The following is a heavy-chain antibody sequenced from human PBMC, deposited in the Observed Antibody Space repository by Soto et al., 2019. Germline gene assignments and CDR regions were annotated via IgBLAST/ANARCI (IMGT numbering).Heavy chain of an antibody. CDR3: ARGGRTGYTFGKIDY. CDR2: IIPIFGAA. V-gene: IGHV1-69*01. D-gene: IGHD5-18*01. CDR1: VGTFSNYA. J-gene: IGHJ4*01. Sequence: QVQLVQSGAEVKKPGSSVKVSCKASVGTFSNYAISWVRQSPGQGLECMGGIIPIFGAATYAQKFQGRVTITADESASTGYMELSSLSSEDTAIYYWARGGRTGYTFGKIDYWGHGTGVTVSS.